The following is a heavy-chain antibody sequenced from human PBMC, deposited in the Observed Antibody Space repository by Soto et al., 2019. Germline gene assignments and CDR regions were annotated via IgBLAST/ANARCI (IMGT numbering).Heavy chain of an antibody. CDR1: GFIVSSNY. Sequence: EVQLVESGGGMDQTGGSLRLSGAGSGFIVSSNYMNWVRQAPGKGLERVSVIYSGGRTYYADSVKGRVTIARDNSKNTLYLQMNSLRAEDTAVYYCANLVGATYFDRWGQGTLVTVSS. D-gene: IGHD1-26*01. J-gene: IGHJ4*02. CDR2: IYSGGRT. V-gene: IGHV3-66*01. CDR3: ANLVGATYFDR.